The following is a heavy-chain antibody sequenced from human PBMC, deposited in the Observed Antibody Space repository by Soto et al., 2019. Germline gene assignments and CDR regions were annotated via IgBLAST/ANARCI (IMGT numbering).Heavy chain of an antibody. V-gene: IGHV3-23*01. D-gene: IGHD4-17*01. CDR1: GFTFSTYA. CDR2: ISGSGGST. Sequence: EVQLLESGGGLVQPGGSLRLSCAASGFTFSTYAMSWVRQAPGKGLEWVSAISGSGGSTYYADSLKGRFTISRDNSKNTLYLQMNSLRAEDTAVYYCAKDHGYGDSSFDYWGQGTLVTVSS. CDR3: AKDHGYGDSSFDY. J-gene: IGHJ4*02.